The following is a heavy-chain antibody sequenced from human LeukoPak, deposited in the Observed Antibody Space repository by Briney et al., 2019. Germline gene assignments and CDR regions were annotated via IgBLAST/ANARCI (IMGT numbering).Heavy chain of an antibody. CDR1: GFIFNDYA. CDR2: IDSDAHRT. CDR3: AKGTTTWIKTEEY. D-gene: IGHD1-1*01. J-gene: IGHJ4*02. Sequence: PGGSLRLSCAASGFIFNDYAMTWVRQAPGKGLEWVSGIDSDAHRTHYTESSKGRFSISRDNSRNMVYLQINGLRADDTALYFCAKGTTTWIKTEEYWGQGALVTVSA. V-gene: IGHV3-23*01.